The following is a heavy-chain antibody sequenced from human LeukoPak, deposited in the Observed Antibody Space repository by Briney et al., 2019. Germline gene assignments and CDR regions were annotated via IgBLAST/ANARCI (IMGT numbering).Heavy chain of an antibody. V-gene: IGHV1-69*13. J-gene: IGHJ4*02. CDR3: ARAREVVPAANDY. Sequence: ASVKVSCKASGGTFSSYAISWVRQAPGQGLEWMGGIIPIFGTANYAQKFQGRVAITADESTSTAYMELSSLGSEDTAVYYCARAREVVPAANDYWGQGTLVTVSS. D-gene: IGHD2-2*01. CDR1: GGTFSSYA. CDR2: IIPIFGTA.